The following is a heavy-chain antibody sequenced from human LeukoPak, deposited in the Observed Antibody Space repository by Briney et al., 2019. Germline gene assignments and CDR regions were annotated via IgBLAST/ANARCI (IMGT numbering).Heavy chain of an antibody. CDR3: ARVVRGYYDSFDY. V-gene: IGHV1-2*02. J-gene: IGHJ4*02. CDR1: GYTFTGYY. CDR2: INPNSGGT. D-gene: IGHD3-22*01. Sequence: ASVKVSCKASGYTFTGYYMHWVRQAPGQGPEWMGWINPNSGGTNYAQKFQGRVTMTRDTSISTAYMELSRLRSDDTAVYYCARVVRGYYDSFDYWGQGTLVTVSS.